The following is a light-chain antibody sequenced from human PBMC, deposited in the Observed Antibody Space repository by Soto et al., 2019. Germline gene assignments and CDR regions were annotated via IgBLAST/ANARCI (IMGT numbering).Light chain of an antibody. V-gene: IGKV1-33*01. CDR1: QDISRY. Sequence: DIQMTQSPSSLSASVGDRVTITCQASQDISRYLNWYQHKPGKAPKLLIYDASNLETRVPSRFSGSGSGTDFTFTISSLQPEDFATYYCHQYNSYSRTFGQGTKVDIK. CDR3: HQYNSYSRT. J-gene: IGKJ1*01. CDR2: DAS.